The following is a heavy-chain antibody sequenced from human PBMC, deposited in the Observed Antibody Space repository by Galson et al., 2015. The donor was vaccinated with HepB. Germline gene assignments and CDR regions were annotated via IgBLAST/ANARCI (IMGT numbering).Heavy chain of an antibody. V-gene: IGHV3-30-3*01. Sequence: SLRLSCAASGFTFSSYAMHWVRQAPGKGLEWVAVISYDGSNKYYADSVKGRFTISRDNSKNTLYLQMNSLRAEDTAVYYCAREGAYYYDSSDKGAFDIWGQGTMVTVSS. J-gene: IGHJ3*02. CDR1: GFTFSSYA. CDR2: ISYDGSNK. CDR3: AREGAYYYDSSDKGAFDI. D-gene: IGHD3-22*01.